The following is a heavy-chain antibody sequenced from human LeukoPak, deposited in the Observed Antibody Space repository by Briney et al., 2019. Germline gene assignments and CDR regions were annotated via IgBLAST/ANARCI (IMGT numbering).Heavy chain of an antibody. D-gene: IGHD3-10*01. CDR3: AREIWFGELFSYCYYGMDV. V-gene: IGHV1-18*01. Sequence: ASVKVSCKASGYTFTSFGITWVRQAPGQGLEWMGWISGYNGNTNYAQKLQGRVTMTTDTSTSTAYMELRSLRSDDTAVYYCAREIWFGELFSYCYYGMDVWGQGTTVTVSS. CDR2: ISGYNGNT. J-gene: IGHJ6*02. CDR1: GYTFTSFG.